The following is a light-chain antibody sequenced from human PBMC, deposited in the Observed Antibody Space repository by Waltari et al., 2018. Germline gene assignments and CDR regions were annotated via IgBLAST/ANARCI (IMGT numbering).Light chain of an antibody. Sequence: DIVMTQSPESLAVSLGERATINCKSSLSLLYNSNNKNYLAWYQQKPGQPPKLLIYWASTRESGVPVRFSGSGSRTDFTLTISSLQAEDVAVYFCQQYYNTPLTFGPGTKVDVK. J-gene: IGKJ3*01. CDR3: QQYYNTPLT. CDR2: WAS. CDR1: LSLLYNSNNKNY. V-gene: IGKV4-1*01.